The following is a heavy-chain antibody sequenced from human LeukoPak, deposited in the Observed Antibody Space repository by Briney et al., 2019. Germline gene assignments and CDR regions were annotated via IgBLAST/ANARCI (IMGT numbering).Heavy chain of an antibody. CDR1: TLLFSRHA. J-gene: IGHJ3*02. Sequence: GGSLRLSCAASTLLFSRHAMHWVRQAPGKGLEWVASISYDETNKYYADSVQGRFTISRDNSKNTQYLQMNSLRADDTAVYYCAREGGMDAFDIWGQGTMVTVSS. CDR3: AREGGMDAFDI. V-gene: IGHV3-30-3*01. CDR2: ISYDETNK. D-gene: IGHD3-16*01.